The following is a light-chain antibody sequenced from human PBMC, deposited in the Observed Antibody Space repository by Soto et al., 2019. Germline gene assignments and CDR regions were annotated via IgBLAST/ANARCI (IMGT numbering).Light chain of an antibody. CDR2: EVS. CDR1: SSDIGGYNY. V-gene: IGLV2-14*01. CDR3: VSFAGGTYV. Sequence: QSALTQPASVSGSPGQSITISCTGTSSDIGGYNYVSWYQQHPGKAPKLMIYEVSNRPSGVSDRFSGSRSGNTASLTISGLQAEDESDYYCVSFAGGTYVFGTGTKLTVL. J-gene: IGLJ1*01.